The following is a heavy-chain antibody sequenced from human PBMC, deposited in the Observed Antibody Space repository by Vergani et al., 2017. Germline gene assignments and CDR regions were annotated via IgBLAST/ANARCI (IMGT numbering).Heavy chain of an antibody. CDR2: ISYDGSNK. CDR3: PKVLTRYCSGGSCYYYRYP. CDR1: GFTFSSYG. V-gene: IGHV3-30*18. D-gene: IGHD2-15*01. Sequence: QVQLVESGGGVVQPGRSLRLSCAASGFTFSSYGMHWVRQAPGKGLEWVAVISYDGSNKYYADSVKGRFTISRDNSKNTLYLQMNSLRAEDTALYYCPKVLTRYCSGGSCYYYRYPRRQVALFTVSS. J-gene: IGHJ5*02.